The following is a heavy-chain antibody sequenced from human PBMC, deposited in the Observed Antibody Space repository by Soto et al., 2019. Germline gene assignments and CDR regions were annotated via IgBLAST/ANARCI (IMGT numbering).Heavy chain of an antibody. Sequence: LSLTCTVSGGSLSSGGYYWSWIRQHPGKGLEWIGYIYYSGSTYYNPSLKSRVTISVDTSKNQFSLKLSSVTAADTAVYYCARELITGTSHYYYYYGMDVWDQGTTVTVSS. CDR1: GGSLSSGGYY. J-gene: IGHJ6*02. CDR2: IYYSGST. CDR3: ARELITGTSHYYYYYGMDV. D-gene: IGHD1-1*01. V-gene: IGHV4-31*02.